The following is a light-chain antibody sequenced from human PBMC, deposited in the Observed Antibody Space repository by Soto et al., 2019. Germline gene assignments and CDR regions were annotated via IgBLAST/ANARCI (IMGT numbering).Light chain of an antibody. CDR1: QSVSRSY. Sequence: EIVLTQSPGTLSLSPGERATLSCRASQSVSRSYLAWYQHKPGQAPRLLISGVSRRAPGIPDRFSGSGSGTDFTLTISRLEPEDFAVYYCQQYGSSPKTFGQGTKVDI. V-gene: IGKV3-20*01. J-gene: IGKJ1*01. CDR3: QQYGSSPKT. CDR2: GVS.